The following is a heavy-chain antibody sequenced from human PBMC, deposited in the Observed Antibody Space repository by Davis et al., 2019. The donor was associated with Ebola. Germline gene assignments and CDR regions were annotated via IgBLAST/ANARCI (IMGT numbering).Heavy chain of an antibody. J-gene: IGHJ3*02. Sequence: AASVNVSCKASGGTFSSYAISWVRQAPGQGLEWMGRIIPILGIANYAQKFQGRVTITADKSTSTAYMELSSLRSEDTAVYYCATPGITMIGGAFDIWGQGTMVTVSS. CDR2: IIPILGIA. V-gene: IGHV1-69*04. CDR1: GGTFSSYA. D-gene: IGHD3-22*01. CDR3: ATPGITMIGGAFDI.